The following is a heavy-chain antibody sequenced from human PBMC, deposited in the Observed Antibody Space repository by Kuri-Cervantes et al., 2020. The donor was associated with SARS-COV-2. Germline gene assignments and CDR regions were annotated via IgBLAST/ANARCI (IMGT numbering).Heavy chain of an antibody. CDR2: INHSGST. V-gene: IGHV4-39*07. CDR1: GGFISSSSYY. CDR3: ARWACSSTSCLPYRYYYMDV. Sequence: SETLSLTCTVSGGFISSSSYYWGWIRQPPGKGLEWIGEINHSGSTNYNPSLKSRVTISVDTSKNQFSLKLSSVTAADTAVYYCARWACSSTSCLPYRYYYMDVWGKGTTVTVSS. J-gene: IGHJ6*03. D-gene: IGHD2-2*01.